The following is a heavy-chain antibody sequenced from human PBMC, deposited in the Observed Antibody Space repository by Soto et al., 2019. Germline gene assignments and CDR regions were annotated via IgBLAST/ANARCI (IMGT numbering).Heavy chain of an antibody. CDR3: AREVAADGTFREDVFDI. CDR2: IIPIFTTT. J-gene: IGHJ3*02. V-gene: IGHV1-69*12. CDR1: GGTFSNHA. D-gene: IGHD6-13*01. Sequence: QVHLVQSGAEVKKPGSSVKVSCKASGGTFSNHAINWVRQAPGQGLEWMGRIIPIFTTTNYAQKFQGRVTIPADESTITAYMELSRLKHDDTAVYYCAREVAADGTFREDVFDIWGQGTLVTVSS.